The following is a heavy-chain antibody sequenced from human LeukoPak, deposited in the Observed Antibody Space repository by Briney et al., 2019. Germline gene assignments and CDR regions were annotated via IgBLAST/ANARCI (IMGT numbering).Heavy chain of an antibody. CDR3: AKGMYYDFWSGLLK. Sequence: GGSLRLSCAASGFTFSSYAMSWVRQAPGKGLEWVSAISGSGGSTYYADSVKGRFTISRDNSKNTLYLQMNSLRAEDAAVYYCAKGMYYDFWSGLLKWGQGTLVTVSS. CDR1: GFTFSSYA. D-gene: IGHD3-3*01. V-gene: IGHV3-23*01. J-gene: IGHJ4*02. CDR2: ISGSGGST.